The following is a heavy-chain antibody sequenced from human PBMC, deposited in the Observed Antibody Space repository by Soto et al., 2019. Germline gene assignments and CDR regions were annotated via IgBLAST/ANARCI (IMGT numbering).Heavy chain of an antibody. CDR2: ISNNGDTA. Sequence: EVQLLESGGGLVQPGGSLTLSCATSGFTFSSYAMVWVRQAAEKGLEWVASISNNGDTAYYADSVKGRSTISRGNSENTLYLQMNGVRADDTALYFCAKSRVFIGAIVTLLDSWGQGTQVTVSS. CDR1: GFTFSSYA. CDR3: AKSRVFIGAIVTLLDS. J-gene: IGHJ4*02. V-gene: IGHV3-23*01. D-gene: IGHD3-16*02.